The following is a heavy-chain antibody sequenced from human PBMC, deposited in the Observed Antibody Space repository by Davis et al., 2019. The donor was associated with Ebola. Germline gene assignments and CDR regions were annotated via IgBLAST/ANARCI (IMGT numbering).Heavy chain of an antibody. V-gene: IGHV4-4*07. CDR1: GGSISSFY. D-gene: IGHD6-19*01. Sequence: PSETLSLTCTVSGGSISSFYWSWLRQPAGKGLEWIGRIYSSGSTNYSPSLKSRVNISVDTSKNQFSLKVNSVTAADTAVYYCARGGLSSSPFDPRGQRTLVTVSS. CDR2: IYSSGST. CDR3: ARGGLSSSPFDP. J-gene: IGHJ5*02.